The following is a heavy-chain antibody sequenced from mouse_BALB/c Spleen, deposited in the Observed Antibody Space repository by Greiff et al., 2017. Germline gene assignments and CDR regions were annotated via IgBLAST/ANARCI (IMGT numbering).Heavy chain of an antibody. CDR1: GYAFSSSW. Sequence: QVQLQQSGPELVKPGASVKISCKASGYAFSSSWMNWVKQRPGQGLEWIGRIYPGDGDTNYNGKFKGKATLTADKSSSTAYMQLSSLTSVDSAVYFCARKGGEFDYWGQGTTLTVSS. CDR2: IYPGDGDT. CDR3: ARKGGEFDY. V-gene: IGHV1-82*01. J-gene: IGHJ2*01.